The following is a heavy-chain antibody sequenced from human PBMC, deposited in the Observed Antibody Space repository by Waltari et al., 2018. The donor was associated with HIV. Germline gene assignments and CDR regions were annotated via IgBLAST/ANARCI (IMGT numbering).Heavy chain of an antibody. CDR1: GFTVYRYS. Sequence: EVQLVESGGGPDKPGGSLRLSGRGSGFTVYRYSSMWVRQAPGKGLEWISSISSSGTFTHYADSVKGRFTISRDNANKSVYLQMNSLRAEDTAVYYCARDSRDNSWSLNFFDPWGQGTLVTVSS. CDR2: ISSSGTFT. V-gene: IGHV3-21*01. J-gene: IGHJ5*02. CDR3: ARDSRDNSWSLNFFDP. D-gene: IGHD6-13*01.